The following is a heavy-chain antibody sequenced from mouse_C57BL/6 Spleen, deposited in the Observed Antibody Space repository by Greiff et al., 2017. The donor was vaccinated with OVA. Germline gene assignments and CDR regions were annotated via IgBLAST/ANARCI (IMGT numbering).Heavy chain of an antibody. V-gene: IGHV5-17*01. Sequence: EVQLVESGGGLVKPGGSLKLSCAASGFTFSDYGMHWVRQAPEKGLEWVAYISSGSSTIYYADTVKGRVTFTRDNAKNTLFLQMTSLRSEDTAMYYCARRATVVEDAMDYWGQGTSVTVSS. CDR2: ISSGSSTI. CDR1: GFTFSDYG. J-gene: IGHJ4*01. CDR3: ARRATVVEDAMDY. D-gene: IGHD1-1*01.